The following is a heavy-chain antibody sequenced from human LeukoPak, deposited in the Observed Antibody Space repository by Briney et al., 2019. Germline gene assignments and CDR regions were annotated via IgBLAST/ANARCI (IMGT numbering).Heavy chain of an antibody. CDR1: GGSFSGYS. J-gene: IGHJ3*02. V-gene: IGHV4-34*01. D-gene: IGHD6-19*01. CDR3: ARPLYNSGWDAFDI. Sequence: SETLSLTCAVYGGSFSGYSWNWIRQPPVKGLEWIGEINHSGGTNYNPSLKSRVTISVDTSKKQFSLKLSSVTAADTAVYYCARPLYNSGWDAFDIWGQGTMVTVSS. CDR2: INHSGGT.